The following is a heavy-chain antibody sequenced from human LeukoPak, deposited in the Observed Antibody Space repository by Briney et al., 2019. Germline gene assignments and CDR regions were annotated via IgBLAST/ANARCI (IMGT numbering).Heavy chain of an antibody. CDR2: IYYSGST. CDR1: GGSISSYY. CDR3: ARSEGTVTTH. D-gene: IGHD4-17*01. J-gene: IGHJ4*02. V-gene: IGHV4-59*01. Sequence: SETLSLTCTVSGGSISSYYWSWIRQPPGKGLEWIGYIYYSGSTNYNPSLKSRVTISADTSKNQFSLKLSSVTAADTAVYYCARSEGTVTTHWGQGTLVTVSS.